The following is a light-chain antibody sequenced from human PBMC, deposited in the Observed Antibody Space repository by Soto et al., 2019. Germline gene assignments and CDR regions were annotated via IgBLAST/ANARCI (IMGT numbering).Light chain of an antibody. CDR3: CSYAGSSTSWV. J-gene: IGLJ3*02. CDR1: RSDVGSYTL. CDR2: EDN. V-gene: IGLV2-23*01. Sequence: QSALTQPASVSGSPGQSITISCTGTRSDVGSYTLVSWYQQHPGRAPKLLIYEDNKRPSGVSYRFSGSKSGNTASLTISGLQADDEADYYCCSYAGSSTSWVFGGGTKVTVL.